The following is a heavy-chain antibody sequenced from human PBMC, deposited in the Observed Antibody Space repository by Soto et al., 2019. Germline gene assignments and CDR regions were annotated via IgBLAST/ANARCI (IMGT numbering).Heavy chain of an antibody. J-gene: IGHJ6*02. CDR1: GGSVSSGRYY. D-gene: IGHD3-10*01. CDR2: IYYSGST. V-gene: IGHV4-61*01. CDR3: ARDGITMVRGVVYYYGMDV. Sequence: XETLYLTCTVSGGSVSSGRYYWSWIRQPPGKGLEWIGYIYYSGSTNYNPSLKSRVTISVDTSKNQFSLKLSSVTAADTAVYYCARDGITMVRGVVYYYGMDVSGQGTTVTVSS.